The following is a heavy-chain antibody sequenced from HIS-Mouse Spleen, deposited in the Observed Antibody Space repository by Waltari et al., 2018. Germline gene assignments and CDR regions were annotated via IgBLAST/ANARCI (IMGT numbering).Heavy chain of an antibody. Sequence: QVQLVASGGGVVQPGRSLRPACAASGFTLSSYGMHWVRQAPGKGLEWVAVISYDGSNKYYADSVKGRFTISRDNSKNTLYLQMNSLRAEDTAVYYCAKDRGSQFDYWGQGTLVTVSS. CDR2: ISYDGSNK. D-gene: IGHD1-26*01. V-gene: IGHV3-30*18. CDR3: AKDRGSQFDY. J-gene: IGHJ4*02. CDR1: GFTLSSYG.